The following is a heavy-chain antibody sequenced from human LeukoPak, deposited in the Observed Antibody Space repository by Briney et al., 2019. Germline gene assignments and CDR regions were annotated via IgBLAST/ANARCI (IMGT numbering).Heavy chain of an antibody. CDR1: GFSFSTYA. D-gene: IGHD2/OR15-2a*01. Sequence: PGWSLSLSCVDSGFSFSTYAMNWVRQAPGKGLEWPSSISNNCNYIYYAVSVKCRFPISRDDAKKSVSLPMISLRAEDTAVYYCARRPTTCYKYFFYHGIDFWGQGTKVNVS. CDR2: ISNNCNYI. J-gene: IGHJ6*02. V-gene: IGHV3-21*01. CDR3: ARRPTTCYKYFFYHGIDF.